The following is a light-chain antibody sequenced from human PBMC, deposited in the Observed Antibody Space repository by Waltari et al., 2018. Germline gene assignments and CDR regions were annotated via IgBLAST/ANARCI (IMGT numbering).Light chain of an antibody. CDR2: DVS. V-gene: IGLV2-14*01. Sequence: QSALTQPASVSGSPGQSITISCTGTSSDVGGYNYFSWCQQHPGKAPKLMVYDVSKRPPAVSIRFSGSKACNTASLTISGLQAEDEADYYCSSYTSSSTYVFGTGTKVTVL. J-gene: IGLJ1*01. CDR3: SSYTSSSTYV. CDR1: SSDVGGYNY.